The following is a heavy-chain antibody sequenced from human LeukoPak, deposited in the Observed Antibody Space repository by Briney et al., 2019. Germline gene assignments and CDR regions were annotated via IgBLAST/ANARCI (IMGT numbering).Heavy chain of an antibody. Sequence: GGSLRLSCAASGFTVSSNYMSWVRQAPGKGLEWVSIIYSGGSTYYADSVKGRFTISRDNSNNTLYPQMNSLRAADTAVYYCARAYTYGTLTFDNWGQGTLVTVSS. J-gene: IGHJ4*02. CDR3: ARAYTYGTLTFDN. CDR1: GFTVSSNY. CDR2: IYSGGST. V-gene: IGHV3-53*01. D-gene: IGHD5-18*01.